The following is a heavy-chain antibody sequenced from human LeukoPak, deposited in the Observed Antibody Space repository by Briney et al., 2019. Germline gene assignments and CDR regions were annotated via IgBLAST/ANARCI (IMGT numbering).Heavy chain of an antibody. CDR1: GYSISSGYY. Sequence: SETLSLTCSISGYSISSGYYWGWIRQPPGKGLEWIGSIYHSGSTYYNPSLKSRVTISVDKSKNHFSLKLSSVTAADTAVYYCAGYRSLFVAFDIWGQGTMVTVSS. CDR3: AGYRSLFVAFDI. J-gene: IGHJ3*02. D-gene: IGHD6-6*01. V-gene: IGHV4-38-2*02. CDR2: IYHSGST.